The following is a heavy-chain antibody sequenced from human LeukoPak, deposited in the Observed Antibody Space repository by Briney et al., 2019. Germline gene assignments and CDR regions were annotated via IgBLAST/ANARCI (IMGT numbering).Heavy chain of an antibody. V-gene: IGHV3-48*03. J-gene: IGHJ4*02. CDR1: GFTFSSYE. D-gene: IGHD1-26*01. Sequence: PGGSLRLSCAASGFTFSSYEMNWVRQAPGKGLEWVSYISSSGTTIYYAHSVKGRFTISRDNAKNSLFLQVNSLRAEDTAVYYCARSSGTYHFDYWGQGTLVTVSS. CDR3: ARSSGTYHFDY. CDR2: ISSSGTTI.